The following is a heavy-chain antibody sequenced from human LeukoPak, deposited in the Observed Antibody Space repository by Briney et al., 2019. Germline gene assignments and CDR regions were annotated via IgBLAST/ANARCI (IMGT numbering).Heavy chain of an antibody. J-gene: IGHJ4*02. Sequence: SETLSLTCTVSGGSISSSSYYWGWIRQPPGKGLEWIGSIYYSGSTYYNPSLKSRVTISVDTSKNQFSLRLSSVTAADTAVYYCARRNTIFGVVYDYWGQGTLVTVSS. V-gene: IGHV4-39*01. D-gene: IGHD3-3*01. CDR1: GGSISSSSYY. CDR2: IYYSGST. CDR3: ARRNTIFGVVYDY.